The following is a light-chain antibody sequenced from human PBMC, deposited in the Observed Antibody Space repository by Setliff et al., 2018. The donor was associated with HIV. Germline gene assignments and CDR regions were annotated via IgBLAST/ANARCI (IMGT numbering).Light chain of an antibody. CDR1: SSDVGAYNY. V-gene: IGLV2-11*01. CDR2: DVS. Sequence: QSVLTQPRSVSGSPGQSVTFPCTGSSSDVGAYNYVSWYQQLPGNAPKLIIFDVSKRPSGVPDRFSGSKSGNTASLTISGLRPEDEADYYCCSYAGSYSYIFGTGTKVTVL. J-gene: IGLJ1*01. CDR3: CSYAGSYSYI.